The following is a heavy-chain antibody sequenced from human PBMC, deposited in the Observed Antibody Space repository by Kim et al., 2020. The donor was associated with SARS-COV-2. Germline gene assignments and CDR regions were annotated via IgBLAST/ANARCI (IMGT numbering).Heavy chain of an antibody. V-gene: IGHV4-34*01. D-gene: IGHD3-3*01. Sequence: SETLSLTCAVYGGSFSGYYWSWIRQPPGKGLEWIGEINHSGSTNYNPSLKSRVTISVDTSKNQFSLKLSSVTAADTAVYYCARGQYYDFWSGKYYYYGMDVWGQGTTVTVSS. J-gene: IGHJ6*02. CDR2: INHSGST. CDR3: ARGQYYDFWSGKYYYYGMDV. CDR1: GGSFSGYY.